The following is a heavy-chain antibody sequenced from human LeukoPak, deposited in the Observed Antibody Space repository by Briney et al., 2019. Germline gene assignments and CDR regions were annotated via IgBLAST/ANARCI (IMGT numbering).Heavy chain of an antibody. CDR1: GFTFSRNA. D-gene: IGHD3-10*01. J-gene: IGHJ4*02. CDR3: ARDWSRFGELLYY. Sequence: GGSLRLSCAASGFTFSRNAIHWVRQAPGKGLEWVAVIWYDGSNKYYADSVKGRFTISRDNSKNTLYLQMNSLRAEDTAVYYCARDWSRFGELLYYWGQGTLVTVSS. CDR2: IWYDGSNK. V-gene: IGHV3-33*01.